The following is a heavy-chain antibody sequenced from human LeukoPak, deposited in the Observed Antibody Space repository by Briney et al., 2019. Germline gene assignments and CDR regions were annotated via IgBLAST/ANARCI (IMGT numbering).Heavy chain of an antibody. D-gene: IGHD1-1*01. J-gene: IGHJ5*02. Sequence: GGSLRLSCAASGFNLNSYMLNWVRQAPGKGLEWVASISSTGSYIYYADSVKGRFTISRDNPGNVVYLQMDSLRAEDTAVYYCTRVAQSGPTGWFDPWGQGTLVTVSS. CDR2: ISSTGSYI. CDR1: GFNLNSYM. CDR3: TRVAQSGPTGWFDP. V-gene: IGHV3-21*01.